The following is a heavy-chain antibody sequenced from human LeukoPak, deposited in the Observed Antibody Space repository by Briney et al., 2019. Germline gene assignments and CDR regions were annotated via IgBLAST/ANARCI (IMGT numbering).Heavy chain of an antibody. Sequence: GASVKVSCKASGYTFTSYGISWVRQAPGQGLEWMGWIDPNSGGTNYARKFQGRVTMTRDTSISTDYMELSRLKSDDTAVYYCALMLRGVIYHFDYWGQGTLVTVSP. CDR2: IDPNSGGT. CDR1: GYTFTSYG. V-gene: IGHV1-2*02. CDR3: ALMLRGVIYHFDY. J-gene: IGHJ4*02. D-gene: IGHD3-10*01.